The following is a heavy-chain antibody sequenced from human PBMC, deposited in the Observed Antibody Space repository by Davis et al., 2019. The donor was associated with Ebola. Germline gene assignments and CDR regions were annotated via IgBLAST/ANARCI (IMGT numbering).Heavy chain of an antibody. Sequence: GESLKISCAASGFTFSSYAMSWVRQAPGKGLEWVSAISGSGGSTFYADSVKGRFTISRDNSKNTLYLQMNSLRAEDTAVYYCAKGSLYGSRSITAGVDAWGQGTTVTVSS. CDR3: AKGSLYGSRSITAGVDA. V-gene: IGHV3-23*01. J-gene: IGHJ6*02. CDR2: ISGSGGST. D-gene: IGHD4-17*01. CDR1: GFTFSSYA.